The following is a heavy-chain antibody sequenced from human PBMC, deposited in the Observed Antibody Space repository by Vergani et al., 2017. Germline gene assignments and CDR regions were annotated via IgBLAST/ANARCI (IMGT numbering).Heavy chain of an antibody. D-gene: IGHD4-11*01. V-gene: IGHV4-34*12. Sequence: QVQLQQWGGGLLKPSETLSLTCVVNGGSFTSYHWTWIRQSPGEGLEWVGDIVHTGRPDYNPSLKSRRTMSVDKSRNQFSLTLNTVTATDTAIYFFARVNTETNGHLYYYYYMDVWGQGTAVTVS. CDR1: GGSFTSYH. J-gene: IGHJ6*03. CDR2: IVHTGRP. CDR3: ARVNTETNGHLYYYYYMDV.